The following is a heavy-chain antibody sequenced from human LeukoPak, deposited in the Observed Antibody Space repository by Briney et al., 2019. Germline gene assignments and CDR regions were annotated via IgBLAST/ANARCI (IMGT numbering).Heavy chain of an antibody. CDR3: ARLTAYFDL. Sequence: ASETLSLTCTVSGDPISGSYWSWIRQPPGKGLEWIGYIYYSGSTNYNPSLKSRVTMSVDTSKNQFSLKVTSVTAADTAVYYCARLTAYFDLWGRGTLVTVSS. J-gene: IGHJ2*01. CDR2: IYYSGST. CDR1: GDPISGSY. V-gene: IGHV4-59*08.